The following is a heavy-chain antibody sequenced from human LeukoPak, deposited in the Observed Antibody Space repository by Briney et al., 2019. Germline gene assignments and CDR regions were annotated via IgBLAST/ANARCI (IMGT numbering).Heavy chain of an antibody. J-gene: IGHJ3*02. CDR3: ARDGLTTVTTWNAFDI. CDR1: GGSVSTGNYY. Sequence: PSETLSLTCTVSGGSVSTGNYYWSWIRQPPGKGLERIGYIYYSGSTNYNPSLKSRVTISVDTSKNQFSLKLSSVTAADTAVYYCARDGLTTVTTWNAFDIWGQGTMVTVSS. V-gene: IGHV4-61*01. CDR2: IYYSGST. D-gene: IGHD4-17*01.